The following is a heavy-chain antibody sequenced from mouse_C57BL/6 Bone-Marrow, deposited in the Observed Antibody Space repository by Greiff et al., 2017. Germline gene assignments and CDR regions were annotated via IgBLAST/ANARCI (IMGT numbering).Heavy chain of an antibody. J-gene: IGHJ2*01. V-gene: IGHV1-81*01. D-gene: IGHD1-1*01. CDR2: IYPRSGNT. CDR1: GYTFTSYG. Sequence: QVQLQQSGAELARPGASVKLSCKASGYTFTSYGIRWVKQRTGQGLEWIGEIYPRSGNTYYNEKFKGKATLTADKASSTAYMGLRSLTSEDSAVYFWARKGDYGCRGDDWGQGTTLTVSS. CDR3: ARKGDYGCRGDD.